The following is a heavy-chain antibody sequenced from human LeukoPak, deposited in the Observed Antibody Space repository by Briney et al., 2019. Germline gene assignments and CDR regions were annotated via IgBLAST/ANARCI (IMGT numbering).Heavy chain of an antibody. CDR1: GFIFDNFG. V-gene: IGHV3-23*01. Sequence: PGGSLRLSCAASGFIFDNFGMSWVRQAPGKGLEWVSALSATGGSAYYAASAQGRFTTSRDNSKNILYLEMNSLRVDDTAVYYCAKDDDWGRYKHWGQGTLVTVSS. CDR2: LSATGGSA. J-gene: IGHJ1*01. CDR3: AKDDDWGRYKH. D-gene: IGHD3-16*01.